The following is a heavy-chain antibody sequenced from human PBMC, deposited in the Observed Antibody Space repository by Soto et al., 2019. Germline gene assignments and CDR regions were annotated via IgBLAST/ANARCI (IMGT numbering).Heavy chain of an antibody. CDR3: ARDADYDFWSGPRYYHGMDV. J-gene: IGHJ6*02. CDR1: GFTFSSYS. D-gene: IGHD3-3*01. V-gene: IGHV3-48*02. CDR2: ISSSSSTI. Sequence: EVQLVESGGGLVQPGGSLRLSCAASGFTFSSYSMNWVRQAPGKGLEWVSYISSSSSTIYYADSVKGRFTISRDNAKNSLYLQMNSLRDEDTAVYYCARDADYDFWSGPRYYHGMDVWGQGTTVTVSS.